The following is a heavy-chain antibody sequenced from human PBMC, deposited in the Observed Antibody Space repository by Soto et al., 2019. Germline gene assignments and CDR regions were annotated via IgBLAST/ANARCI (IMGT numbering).Heavy chain of an antibody. D-gene: IGHD3-22*01. Sequence: ESGPTLVNPTQTLTLTCTFSGFSLTTNGMCLSWIRQPPGKALEWLALIDWDDNTYCSTSLNNRLTLSKDTSKNQVVLLVRHMGPVDTATYYCARIPCGNYYTENFFDPWGQGIPVTVS. CDR2: IDWDDNT. CDR1: GFSLTTNGMC. V-gene: IGHV2-70*01. CDR3: ARIPCGNYYTENFFDP. J-gene: IGHJ5*02.